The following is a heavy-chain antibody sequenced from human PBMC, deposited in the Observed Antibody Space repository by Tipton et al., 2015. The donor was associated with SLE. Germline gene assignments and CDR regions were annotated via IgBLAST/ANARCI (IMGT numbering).Heavy chain of an antibody. Sequence: LRLSCSVSGDSIISSSYYWGWIRQPPGKGLEWIGSMYYSGSTYYNPSLKSRVTISVDTSKNQFSLMLRSVTAADTAVYYCARDWPYYDFWSGMGTFDIWGQGTMVTVSS. D-gene: IGHD3-3*01. CDR2: MYYSGST. CDR3: ARDWPYYDFWSGMGTFDI. J-gene: IGHJ3*02. V-gene: IGHV4-39*07. CDR1: GDSIISSSYY.